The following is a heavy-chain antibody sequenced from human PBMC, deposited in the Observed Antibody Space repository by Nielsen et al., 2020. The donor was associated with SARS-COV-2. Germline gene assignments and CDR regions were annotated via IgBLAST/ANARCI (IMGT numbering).Heavy chain of an antibody. CDR3: ARDSNRIFGVA. J-gene: IGHJ5*02. Sequence: GESLKISCAASGFTFSNAWMSWVRQAPGKGLEWVSYISSSGSTIYYADSVKGRFTISRDNAKNSLYLQMNSLRAEDTAVYYCARDSNRIFGVAWGQGTLVTVSS. V-gene: IGHV3-11*01. D-gene: IGHD3-3*01. CDR1: GFTFSNAW. CDR2: ISSSGSTI.